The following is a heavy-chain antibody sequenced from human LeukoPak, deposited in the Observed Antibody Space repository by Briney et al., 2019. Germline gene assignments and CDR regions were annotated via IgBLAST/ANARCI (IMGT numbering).Heavy chain of an antibody. D-gene: IGHD2-2*03. Sequence: PGGSLRLSCTASGFTFSDYGIHWVRQAPGKGLEWVAVLSPHANYEYYADSVQGRFTISRDDSKNTVYLQMNSLRDEETAVYYCARDWIDRSLDYWGLGTLVTVS. V-gene: IGHV3-33*01. J-gene: IGHJ4*02. CDR1: GFTFSDYG. CDR2: LSPHANYE. CDR3: ARDWIDRSLDY.